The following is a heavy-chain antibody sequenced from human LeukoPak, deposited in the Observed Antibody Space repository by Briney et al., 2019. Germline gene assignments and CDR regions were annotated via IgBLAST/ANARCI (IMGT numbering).Heavy chain of an antibody. CDR1: GFTFSDYY. V-gene: IGHV3-11*04. CDR3: ARDQWTISEKSFDY. J-gene: IGHJ4*02. CDR2: ISSSGSTI. D-gene: IGHD3-9*01. Sequence: GGSLRLSCAASGFTFSDYYMSWIRQAPGKGLGWASYISSSGSTIYYADSVKGRFTISRDNAKNSLYLQMNSLRAEDTAVYYCARDQWTISEKSFDYWGQGTLVTVSS.